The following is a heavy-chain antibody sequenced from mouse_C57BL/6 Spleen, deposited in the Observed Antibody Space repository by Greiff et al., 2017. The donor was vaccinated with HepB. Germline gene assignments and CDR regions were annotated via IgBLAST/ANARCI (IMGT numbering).Heavy chain of an antibody. CDR2: IYPRSGNT. V-gene: IGHV1-81*01. Sequence: QVHVKQSGAELARPGASVKLSCKASGYTFTSYGISWVKQRTGQGLEWIGEIYPRSGNTYYNEKFKGKATLTADKSSSTAYMELRSLTSEDSAVYFCAREIDYEYEGGELTGTDYAMGYWGQGTSVTVSS. CDR3: AREIDYEYEGGELTGTDYAMGY. CDR1: GYTFTSYG. D-gene: IGHD4-1*01. J-gene: IGHJ4*01.